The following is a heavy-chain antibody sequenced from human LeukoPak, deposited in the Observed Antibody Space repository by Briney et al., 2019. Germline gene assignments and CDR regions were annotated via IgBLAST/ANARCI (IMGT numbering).Heavy chain of an antibody. Sequence: GGSLRLSCAASEFTFSRYAMSWVRQAPGQGLEWVSAVTGGGGSRYYADSVKGRFTISRDNSKNTLYLQMDSLRAEDTAVYHCARSKTTAAAGVGGTFDYWGQGTLVTVSS. V-gene: IGHV3-23*01. CDR3: ARSKTTAAAGVGGTFDY. CDR2: VTGGGGSR. J-gene: IGHJ4*02. CDR1: EFTFSRYA. D-gene: IGHD6-13*01.